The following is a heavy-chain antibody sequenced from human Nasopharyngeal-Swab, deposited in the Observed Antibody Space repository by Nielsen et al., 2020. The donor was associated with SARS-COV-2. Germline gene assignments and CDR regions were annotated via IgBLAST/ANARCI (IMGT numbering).Heavy chain of an antibody. J-gene: IGHJ6*02. V-gene: IGHV3-53*01. D-gene: IGHD3-9*01. CDR2: IYSGGST. CDR1: GFTVSSNY. CDR3: ARVAAGGFDWYSRYYGMDV. Sequence: GESPKISCAASGFTVSSNYMSWVRQAPGKGLEWVSVIYSGGSTYYADSVKGRFTISRDNSKNTLYLQMNSLRAEDTAVYYCARVAAGGFDWYSRYYGMDVWGQGTTVTVSS.